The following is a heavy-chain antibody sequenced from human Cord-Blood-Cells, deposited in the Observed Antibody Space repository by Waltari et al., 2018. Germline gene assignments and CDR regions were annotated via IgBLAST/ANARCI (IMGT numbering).Heavy chain of an antibody. CDR2: INHSGST. D-gene: IGHD3-10*01. Sequence: QVQLQQWGAGLLKPSETLSLTCAVYGGSFSGYYWSWIRQPPGKGLEWIGEINHSGSTNDNPSLKSRVTISVDTSKNQFSLKLSSVTAADTAVYYCARMVSVRGVIFDYWGQGTLVTVSS. V-gene: IGHV4-34*01. CDR3: ARMVSVRGVIFDY. CDR1: GGSFSGYY. J-gene: IGHJ4*02.